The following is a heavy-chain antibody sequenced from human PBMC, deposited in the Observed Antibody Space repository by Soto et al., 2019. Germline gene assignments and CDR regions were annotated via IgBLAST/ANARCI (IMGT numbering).Heavy chain of an antibody. CDR1: GGSFSGYY. Sequence: QVQLQQWGAGLLKPSETLSLTCAVYGGSFSGYYWSWIRQPPGKGLEWIGEINHSGSTNYNPSLKSRVTISVDTAKNQFSLKLSSVTAADTAVYYCARVKVFWSGYLPNQNWFDPGGQGTLVTVSS. CDR2: INHSGST. CDR3: ARVKVFWSGYLPNQNWFDP. J-gene: IGHJ5*02. D-gene: IGHD3-3*01. V-gene: IGHV4-34*01.